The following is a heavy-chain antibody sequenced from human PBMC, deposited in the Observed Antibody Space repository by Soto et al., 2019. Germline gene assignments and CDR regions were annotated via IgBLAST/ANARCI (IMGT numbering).Heavy chain of an antibody. D-gene: IGHD6-13*01. V-gene: IGHV3-23*01. Sequence: PGGSLRLSCAASGFTFSSYAMSWVRQAPGKGLEWVSAISGSGGSKYYADSVKGRFTISRDNSKNTLYLQMNSLRAEDTAVYYCALRYSSSSEFRYWGQGTLVTVSS. CDR2: ISGSGGSK. CDR1: GFTFSSYA. J-gene: IGHJ4*02. CDR3: ALRYSSSSEFRY.